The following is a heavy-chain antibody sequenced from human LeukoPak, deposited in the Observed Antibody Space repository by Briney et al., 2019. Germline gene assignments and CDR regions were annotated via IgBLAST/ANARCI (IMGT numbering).Heavy chain of an antibody. CDR2: IYSGGST. Sequence: GGSLRLSCAASEFSVGSNYMTWVRQAPGKGLEWVSLIYSGGSTYYADSVKGRFTISRDNSKNTLYLQMNSLRAEDTAVYYCARFLDLPHDYWGQGTLVTVSS. CDR1: EFSVGSNY. J-gene: IGHJ4*02. D-gene: IGHD3/OR15-3a*01. V-gene: IGHV3-66*01. CDR3: ARFLDLPHDY.